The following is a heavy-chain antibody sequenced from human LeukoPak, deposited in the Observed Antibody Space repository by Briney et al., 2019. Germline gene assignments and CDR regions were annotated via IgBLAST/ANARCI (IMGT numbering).Heavy chain of an antibody. Sequence: ASETLSLTCAVYGGSFSGYYWSWIRQPPGKGLEWIGEINHSGSTYYNPSLKSRVTISVDTSKNQFSLKLSSVTAADTAVYYCARCVYYYDSSGYYPINWFDPWGQGTLVTVSS. V-gene: IGHV4-34*01. CDR2: INHSGST. CDR3: ARCVYYYDSSGYYPINWFDP. J-gene: IGHJ5*02. D-gene: IGHD3-22*01. CDR1: GGSFSGYY.